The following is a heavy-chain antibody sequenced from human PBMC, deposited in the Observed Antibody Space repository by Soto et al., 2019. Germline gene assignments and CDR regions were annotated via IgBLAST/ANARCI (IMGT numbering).Heavy chain of an antibody. D-gene: IGHD6-19*01. Sequence: QVQLVQSGAEEKKPGASVKVSCKASGYTFTGYAMHWVRQAPGQRLEWMGWINAGNGNTKYSQKFQGRVTITRDTSASTAYMELRSLRSEDTAVYYCARAVAVPADFNYWGQGTLFTVSS. CDR3: ARAVAVPADFNY. J-gene: IGHJ4*02. CDR2: INAGNGNT. V-gene: IGHV1-3*05. CDR1: GYTFTGYA.